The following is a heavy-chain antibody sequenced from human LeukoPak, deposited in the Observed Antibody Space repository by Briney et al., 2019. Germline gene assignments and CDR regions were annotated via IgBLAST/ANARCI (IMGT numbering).Heavy chain of an antibody. V-gene: IGHV4-30-4*01. Sequence: PSETLSLTCTVSGGSISSDEYFWSWIRQPPGKGLEWIGYIHYSGNTHYNPSLKSRVTISLNTSKNQFSLNLSSVTAADTAVYYCARGRRVVGLDYWGQGTLVTVSS. D-gene: IGHD1-14*01. CDR2: IHYSGNT. CDR1: GGSISSDEYF. CDR3: ARGRRVVGLDY. J-gene: IGHJ4*02.